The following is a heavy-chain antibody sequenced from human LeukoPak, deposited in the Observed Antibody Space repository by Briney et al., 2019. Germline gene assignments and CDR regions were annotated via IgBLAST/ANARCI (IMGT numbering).Heavy chain of an antibody. Sequence: SETLSLTCAVYGGSFSGYYWSWIRQPPGKGMEWIGEINNSGSTNYNPSLKSRVTISVDTSKNQFSLKLSSVTAADTAVYYCARGSYCGGDCYPRPFDYWGQGTLVTVSS. CDR1: GGSFSGYY. CDR2: INNSGST. CDR3: ARGSYCGGDCYPRPFDY. J-gene: IGHJ4*02. V-gene: IGHV4-34*01. D-gene: IGHD2-21*02.